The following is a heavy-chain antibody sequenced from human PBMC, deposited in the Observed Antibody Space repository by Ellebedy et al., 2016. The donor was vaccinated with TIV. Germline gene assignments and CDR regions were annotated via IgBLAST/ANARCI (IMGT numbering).Heavy chain of an antibody. CDR1: GFTFSSSA. CDR2: FGVSGDTT. V-gene: IGHV3-23*01. CDR3: AKGRSGTYIHHAFDY. J-gene: IGHJ4*02. D-gene: IGHD1-14*01. Sequence: PGGSLRLSCAASGFTFSSSAMSWVRQAPGKGLEWVSGFGVSGDTTYYTGSVKDRFTVSRDNSRNTLYLQMNSLRAEDTAIYYCAKGRSGTYIHHAFDYWGQGTLVTVSS.